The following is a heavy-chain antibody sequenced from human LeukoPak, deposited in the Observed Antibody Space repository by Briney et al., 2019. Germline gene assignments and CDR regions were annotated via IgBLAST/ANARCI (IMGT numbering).Heavy chain of an antibody. V-gene: IGHV3-49*04. CDR1: GFTFGDYA. D-gene: IGHD3-3*01. CDR3: TRAGYDFWSGYYTGMVGCYFDY. Sequence: GGSLRLSCTASGFTFGDYAMSWVRQAPGKGLEWVGFIRSKAYGGTTEYAASVKGRFTISSDDSKSIAYLQMNSLKTEDTAVYYCTRAGYDFWSGYYTGMVGCYFDYWGQGTLVTVSS. CDR2: IRSKAYGGTT. J-gene: IGHJ4*02.